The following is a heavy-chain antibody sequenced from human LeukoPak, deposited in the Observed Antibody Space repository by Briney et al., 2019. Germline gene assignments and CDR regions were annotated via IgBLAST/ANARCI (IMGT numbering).Heavy chain of an antibody. V-gene: IGHV5-51*01. CDR3: ARVKIIVGAYDY. Sequence: GASLKISCKVSGYSFNTHWIAWVRQMPGKGLEWMGIIYPDDSDTKYSPSFQGQVTISADKSTNTAHLQWSSLKASDSAIYYCARVKIIVGAYDYWGQGTLVTVSS. J-gene: IGHJ4*02. CDR2: IYPDDSDT. D-gene: IGHD1-26*01. CDR1: GYSFNTHW.